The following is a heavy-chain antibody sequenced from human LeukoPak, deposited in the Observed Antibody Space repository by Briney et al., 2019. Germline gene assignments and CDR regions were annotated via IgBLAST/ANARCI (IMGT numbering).Heavy chain of an antibody. Sequence: PGGSLRLSCAASGFTFNSCWMGWVRQAPGKGLEWTANINEDGSEKHYVDSVEGRFTISRDNAKNSLYLQMNSLRVEDTALYYCTRGDSSSKIDYWGQGILVIVSS. D-gene: IGHD6-6*01. CDR1: GFTFNSCW. J-gene: IGHJ4*02. V-gene: IGHV3-7*01. CDR3: TRGDSSSKIDY. CDR2: INEDGSEK.